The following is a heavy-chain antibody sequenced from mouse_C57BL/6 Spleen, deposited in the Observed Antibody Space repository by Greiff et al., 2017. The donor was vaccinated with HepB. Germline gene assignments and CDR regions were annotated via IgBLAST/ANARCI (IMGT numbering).Heavy chain of an antibody. Sequence: VQLQESGAELARPGASVKLSCKASGYTFTSYGISWVKQRTGQGLEWIGEIYPRSGNTYYNEKFKGKATLTADKSSSTAYMELRSLTSEDSAVYFCARSTTVVPSYYFDYWGQGTTLTVSS. CDR3: ARSTTVVPSYYFDY. CDR2: IYPRSGNT. D-gene: IGHD1-1*01. V-gene: IGHV1-81*01. CDR1: GYTFTSYG. J-gene: IGHJ2*01.